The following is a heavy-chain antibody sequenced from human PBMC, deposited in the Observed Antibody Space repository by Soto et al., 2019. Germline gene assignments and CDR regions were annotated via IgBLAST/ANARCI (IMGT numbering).Heavy chain of an antibody. CDR2: IYYSGST. J-gene: IGHJ4*02. CDR3: AGLALRFLEAPDY. Sequence: SETLSLTCTVSGGSISSSSYYWGWIRQPPGKGLEWIGSIYYSGSTYYNPSLKSRLTISVDTYKNQFSLKLSSVTAADTAVYYCAGLALRFLEAPDYWGQGTLVTVSS. V-gene: IGHV4-39*01. CDR1: GGSISSSSYY. D-gene: IGHD3-3*01.